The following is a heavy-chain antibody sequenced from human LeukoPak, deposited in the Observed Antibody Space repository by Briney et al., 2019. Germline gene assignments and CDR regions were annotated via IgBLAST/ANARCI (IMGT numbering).Heavy chain of an antibody. Sequence: GGSLRLSCAASGFTFSGYGMNWVRQAPGRGLEWLSFIRYDGSNKYYADSVKGRFTISRDNSKNMLSVQMNSLRAEDTAVYYCTKGRGYGDYGDFDYWGQGTLVTVSS. J-gene: IGHJ4*02. V-gene: IGHV3-30*02. CDR3: TKGRGYGDYGDFDY. CDR2: IRYDGSNK. D-gene: IGHD4-17*01. CDR1: GFTFSGYG.